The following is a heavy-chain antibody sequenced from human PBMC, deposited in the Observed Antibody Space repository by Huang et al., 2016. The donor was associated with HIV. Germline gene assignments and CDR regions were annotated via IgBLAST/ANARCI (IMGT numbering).Heavy chain of an antibody. D-gene: IGHD3-22*01. CDR3: ARGLRDTSGHYNWFDP. J-gene: IGHJ5*02. Sequence: QVQLQESGPGLVKPSQTLSLTCTVSGAPPIRRCGYYWSWIRQPPGKGREWIGYSDYSVSTNYNPSLRSRVTILVDTSKNQFSLKLSAVTAADAALYYCARGLRDTSGHYNWFDPWGQGMLVTVSS. CDR1: GAPPIRRCGYY. CDR2: SDYSVST. V-gene: IGHV4-30-4*08.